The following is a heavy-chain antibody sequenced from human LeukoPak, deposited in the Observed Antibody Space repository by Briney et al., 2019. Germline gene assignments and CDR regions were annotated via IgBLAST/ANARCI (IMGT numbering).Heavy chain of an antibody. CDR2: ISASGGST. D-gene: IGHD7-27*01. J-gene: IGHJ4*02. Sequence: PGGSLRLSCAASGFTFSSYTMHWVRQAPGKGLEWVSAISASGGSTYYVDSVKGRSTISRDTSKNTLYLQMSSLRAEDTAIYYCAKDRPLNWGYYFDYWGQGTLVTVSS. CDR3: AKDRPLNWGYYFDY. CDR1: GFTFSSYT. V-gene: IGHV3-23*01.